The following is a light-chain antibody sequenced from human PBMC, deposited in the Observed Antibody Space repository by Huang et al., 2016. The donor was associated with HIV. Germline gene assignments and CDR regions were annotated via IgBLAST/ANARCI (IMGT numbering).Light chain of an antibody. Sequence: DIQMTQSPSSLSASVGDRVNITCRASQSISNFLNWYQQKPGKAPKLLLYTASNLQSGVPSRFSGSGSGTDFTLTISSLQPEDFATFYCLQSYSTPDTFGPGTKLDIK. CDR3: LQSYSTPDT. V-gene: IGKV1-39*01. J-gene: IGKJ3*01. CDR2: TAS. CDR1: QSISNF.